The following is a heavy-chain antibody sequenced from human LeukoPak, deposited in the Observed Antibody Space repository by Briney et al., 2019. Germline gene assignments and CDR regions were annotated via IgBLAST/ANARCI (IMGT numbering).Heavy chain of an antibody. J-gene: IGHJ6*02. D-gene: IGHD6-13*01. CDR2: IIPIFGTA. CDR1: GGTFSSYA. V-gene: IGHV1-69*06. CDR3: ARAAAAGPDYYYYYGMDV. Sequence: SVKVSCKASGGTFSSYAISWVRQAPGQGLEWMGGIIPIFGTANYAQKFQGRVTITADKSTSTAYMELSSLRSEDTAVYYCARAAAAGPDYYYYYGMDVWGQGTTATVSS.